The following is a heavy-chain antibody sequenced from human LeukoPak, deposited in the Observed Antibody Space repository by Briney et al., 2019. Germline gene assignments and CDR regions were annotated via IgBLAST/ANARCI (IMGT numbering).Heavy chain of an antibody. CDR1: GYTFTSYD. V-gene: IGHV1-8*01. CDR2: MNPNSGNT. J-gene: IGHJ6*03. Sequence: GASVKVSCKASGYTFTSYDINWVRQATGQGLEWMGWMNPNSGNTGYAQKFQGRVTMTRNTSISTAYMELSSLRSEDTAVYYCARVKTFQYYYYMDVWGKGTTVTISS. D-gene: IGHD3-16*01. CDR3: ARVKTFQYYYYMDV.